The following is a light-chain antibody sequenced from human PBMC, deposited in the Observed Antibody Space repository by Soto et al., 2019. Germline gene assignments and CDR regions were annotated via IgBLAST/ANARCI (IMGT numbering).Light chain of an antibody. CDR3: QQYNSYRRT. Sequence: DVQRTLSHSTLSASVGNRVTITCRASQSISSWLAWYQQKPGKAPKLLIYKASSLESGVPSRFSGSGSGTEFTRTLCRLQPDDFATYYGQQYNSYRRTFGGGTKVDIK. CDR2: KAS. V-gene: IGKV1-5*03. CDR1: QSISSW. J-gene: IGKJ4*01.